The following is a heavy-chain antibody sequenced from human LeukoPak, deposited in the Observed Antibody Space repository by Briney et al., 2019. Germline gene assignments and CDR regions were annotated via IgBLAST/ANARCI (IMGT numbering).Heavy chain of an antibody. J-gene: IGHJ4*02. CDR3: AKDGEEYYYDSSGYYRRDYFDY. CDR2: ISGSGGST. D-gene: IGHD3-22*01. Sequence: GGSPRLSCAASGFTFSSYAMSWVRQAPGKGLEWVSAISGSGGSTYYADSVKGRFTISRDNSKNTLYLQMNSLRAEDTAVYYCAKDGEEYYYDSSGYYRRDYFDYWGQGTLVTVSS. CDR1: GFTFSSYA. V-gene: IGHV3-23*01.